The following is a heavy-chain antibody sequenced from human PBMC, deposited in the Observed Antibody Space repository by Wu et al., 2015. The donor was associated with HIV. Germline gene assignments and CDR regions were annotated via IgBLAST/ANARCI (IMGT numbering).Heavy chain of an antibody. Sequence: QVQLVQSGAEVKKPGSSVKVSCKASGGTFSSYAISWVRQAPGQGLEWMGGIIPIFGTANYAQKFQGRVTITTDESTSTAYMELSSLRSEDTAVYYCARDRRPATVETPSDAFDIWGQGTMVTVSS. CDR3: ARDRRPATVETPSDAFDI. CDR2: IIPIFGTA. CDR1: GGTFSSYA. V-gene: IGHV1-69*05. D-gene: IGHD4-23*01. J-gene: IGHJ3*02.